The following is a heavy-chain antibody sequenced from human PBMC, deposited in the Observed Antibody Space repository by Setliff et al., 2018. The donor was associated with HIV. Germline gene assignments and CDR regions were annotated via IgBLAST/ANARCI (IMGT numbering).Heavy chain of an antibody. CDR2: MYTSGST. CDR3: ARGFEGFDS. Sequence: SETLSLTCTVSGGSISSYHWSWIRQPAGKGLEWIGHMYTSGSTKYNPSLKSRVTISVDRSRNQFSLKLRAETAADTAVYYCARGFEGFDSWGQGTLVTVSS. J-gene: IGHJ4*02. V-gene: IGHV4-4*07. D-gene: IGHD3-3*01. CDR1: GGSISSYH.